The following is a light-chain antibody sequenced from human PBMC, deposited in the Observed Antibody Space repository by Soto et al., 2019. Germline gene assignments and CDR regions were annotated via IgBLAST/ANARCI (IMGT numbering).Light chain of an antibody. CDR2: EAS. CDR3: QQYNGYWT. CDR1: QSISDS. J-gene: IGKJ1*01. Sequence: DIKMTQSPSTLSASVGDRVTITCRASQSISDSLAWYQQKPGKAPKLLIYEASSLKSGVPSRFSGSRSWTEYTLTISSLQPDDFATYYCQQYNGYWTFGQVINVEIK. V-gene: IGKV1-5*03.